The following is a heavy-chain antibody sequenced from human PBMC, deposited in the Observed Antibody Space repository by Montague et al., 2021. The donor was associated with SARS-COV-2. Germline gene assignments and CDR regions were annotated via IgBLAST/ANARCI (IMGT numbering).Heavy chain of an antibody. D-gene: IGHD3-3*01. J-gene: IGHJ5*02. CDR3: ARAQMNRITIFGVVAEFDP. CDR2: IYYSGST. Sequence: SETLSLTCTASGGSISSYYWSWIRRPPGKGLEWIGYIYYSGSTNYNPSLKSRVTISVDTSKNQFSLKLSSVTAADTAVYYCARAQMNRITIFGVVAEFDPWGQGTLVTVSS. V-gene: IGHV4-59*01. CDR1: GGSISSYY.